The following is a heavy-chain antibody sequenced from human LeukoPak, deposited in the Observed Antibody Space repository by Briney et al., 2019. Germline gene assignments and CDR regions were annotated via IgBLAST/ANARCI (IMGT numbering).Heavy chain of an antibody. J-gene: IGHJ3*02. Sequence: GGSLRPSCAASGFTVSSNYMSWVRQAPGKGLEWVSVIYSGGSTYYADSAKGRFTISRDNSKNTLYLQMNSLRAEDTAVYYCAIGDVSRYDAFDIWGQGTMVTVSS. CDR2: IYSGGST. D-gene: IGHD3-16*01. CDR1: GFTVSSNY. CDR3: AIGDVSRYDAFDI. V-gene: IGHV3-66*02.